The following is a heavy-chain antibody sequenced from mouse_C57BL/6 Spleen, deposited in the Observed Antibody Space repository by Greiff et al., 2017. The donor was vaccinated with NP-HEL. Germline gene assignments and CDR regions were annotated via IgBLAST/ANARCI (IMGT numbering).Heavy chain of an antibody. J-gene: IGHJ4*01. D-gene: IGHD6-1*01. V-gene: IGHV1-4*01. CDR2: INPSSGYT. CDR3: ARGPSLYYYAMDY. Sequence: VQLQQSGAELARPGASVKMSCKASGYTFTSYTMHWVKQRPGQGLEWIGYINPSSGYTKYNQKFKDKATLTADKSSSTAYMQLSSLTSEDSAVYYCARGPSLYYYAMDYWGQGTSVTVSS. CDR1: GYTFTSYT.